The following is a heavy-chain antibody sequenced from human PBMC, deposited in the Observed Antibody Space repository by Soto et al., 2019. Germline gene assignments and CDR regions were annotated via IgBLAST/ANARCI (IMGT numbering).Heavy chain of an antibody. V-gene: IGHV4-30-2*01. D-gene: IGHD3-9*01. CDR3: ARGKYDILTRPNWYDP. CDR2: IYHSGST. CDR1: GGSISSGGYS. Sequence: QLQLQESGSGLVKPSQTLSLTCSVSGGSISSGGYSWSWIRQPPGKGLEWIGYIYHSGSTYYNPSLKNRVTISVDRSKNQSSLKLSSVTAADTAVYYCARGKYDILTRPNWYDPRGQGTLVPVSS. J-gene: IGHJ5*02.